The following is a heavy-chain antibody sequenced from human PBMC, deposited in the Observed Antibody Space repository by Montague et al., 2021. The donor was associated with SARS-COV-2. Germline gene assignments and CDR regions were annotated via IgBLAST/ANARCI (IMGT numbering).Heavy chain of an antibody. D-gene: IGHD6-19*01. Sequence: SETLSLTCTVSGGSISSYYWSWIRQPPGKGLEWIVYIYYSGSTNYNPSLKSRVTISVDTSKNQFSLKLSSVTAADTAVYYCAGTSTYSSGWGINYYYYGMNVWGQGTTVTVSS. J-gene: IGHJ6*02. CDR1: GGSISSYY. CDR3: AGTSTYSSGWGINYYYYGMNV. V-gene: IGHV4-59*01. CDR2: IYYSGST.